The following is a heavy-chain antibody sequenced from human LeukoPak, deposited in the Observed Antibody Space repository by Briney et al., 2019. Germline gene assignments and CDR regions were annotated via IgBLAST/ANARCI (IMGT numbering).Heavy chain of an antibody. V-gene: IGHV4-38-2*02. CDR3: ARDLAYYDFWSGYYFDY. J-gene: IGHJ4*02. CDR2: IYHSGST. D-gene: IGHD3-3*01. CDR1: GYSISSGYY. Sequence: SETLSLTCAVSGYSISSGYYWGWLRQPPGKGLEWIGSIYHSGSTYYNPSLKSRVTISVDTSKNQFSLKLSSVTAADTAVYYCARDLAYYDFWSGYYFDYWGQGTLVTVSS.